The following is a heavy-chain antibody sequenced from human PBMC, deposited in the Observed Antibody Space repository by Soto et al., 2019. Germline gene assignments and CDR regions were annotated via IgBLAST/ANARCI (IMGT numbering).Heavy chain of an antibody. V-gene: IGHV1-18*01. D-gene: IGHD2-15*01. J-gene: IGHJ6*02. Sequence: QVQLVQSGVEVKNPGASVRVSCKASAYPFTSYGISWVRQAPGQGLERMGWISVYTGNTNYAREFQGRVTLTTDTSTSTAYMELSSLRADDTAVYYCARGFLAVLPYYYYGLDVWGQGTTVIVSS. CDR2: ISVYTGNT. CDR1: AYPFTSYG. CDR3: ARGFLAVLPYYYYGLDV.